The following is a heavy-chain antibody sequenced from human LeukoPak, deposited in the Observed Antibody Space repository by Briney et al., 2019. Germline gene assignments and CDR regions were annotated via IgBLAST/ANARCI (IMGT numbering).Heavy chain of an antibody. CDR2: IYPGDSST. J-gene: IGHJ5*02. D-gene: IGHD2-15*01. CDR3: ARHSGVGVLRIVDP. V-gene: IGHV5-51*01. CDR1: GYTFGNFW. Sequence: GESLKISCKGSGYTFGNFWIGWVRQMPGKGLEWMGIIYPGDSSTRYSPSFQGRVAISADASINTAYLQFHNLEASDTAFYYCARHSGVGVLRIVDPWGQGTLVTVSS.